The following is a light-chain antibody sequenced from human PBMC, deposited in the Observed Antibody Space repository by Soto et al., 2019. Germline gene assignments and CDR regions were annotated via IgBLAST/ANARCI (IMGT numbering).Light chain of an antibody. CDR1: QTVSSW. CDR2: KAS. CDR3: QQYNRYSSYT. J-gene: IGKJ2*01. V-gene: IGKV1-5*03. Sequence: DIQMTQFPSTLSASIGDRVTITCRASQTVSSWLAWYQQKPGKAPKLLIYKASTLETGVPSRFSGSGSGTEFPLPISSLQPDDFATYYCQQYNRYSSYTFGQGTRLEIK.